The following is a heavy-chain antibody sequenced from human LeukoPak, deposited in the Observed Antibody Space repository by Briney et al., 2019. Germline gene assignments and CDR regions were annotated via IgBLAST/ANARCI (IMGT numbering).Heavy chain of an antibody. CDR2: INPNSGGT. CDR1: GYTLTGYY. Sequence: ASVKVSCKASGYTLTGYYMHWVRQAPGQGLEWMGWINPNSGGTNYAQKFQGRVTMTRDTSISTAYMELSRLRSDDTAVYYCARARSLGIHYYFDYWGQGTLVTVSS. D-gene: IGHD1-26*01. J-gene: IGHJ4*02. CDR3: ARARSLGIHYYFDY. V-gene: IGHV1-2*02.